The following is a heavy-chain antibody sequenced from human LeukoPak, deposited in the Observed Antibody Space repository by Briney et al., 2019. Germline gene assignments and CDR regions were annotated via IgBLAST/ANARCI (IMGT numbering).Heavy chain of an antibody. CDR2: INPNSGGT. D-gene: IGHD3-9*01. V-gene: IGHV1-2*02. J-gene: IGHJ4*02. CDR1: GYTFTSYD. Sequence: GASVKVSCKASGYTFTSYDINWVRQAPGQGLEWMGWINPNSGGTNYAQKFQGRVTMTRDTSISTAYMELSRLRSDDTAVYYCARDDGQLDWWGQGTLVTVSP. CDR3: ARDDGQLDW.